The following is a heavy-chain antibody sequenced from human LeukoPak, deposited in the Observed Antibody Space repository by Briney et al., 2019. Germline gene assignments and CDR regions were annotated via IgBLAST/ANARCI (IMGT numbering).Heavy chain of an antibody. D-gene: IGHD2-15*01. Sequence: SGGSLRLSCAASGFTFSSYAMHWVRQAPGKGLEWVAVISYGGSNKYYADSVKGRFTISRDNSKNTLYLQMNSLRAEDTAVYYCARPEGYCSGGSCYGFALYFPLHYWGQGTLVTVSS. CDR3: ARPEGYCSGGSCYGFALYFPLHY. J-gene: IGHJ4*02. CDR1: GFTFSSYA. V-gene: IGHV3-30-3*01. CDR2: ISYGGSNK.